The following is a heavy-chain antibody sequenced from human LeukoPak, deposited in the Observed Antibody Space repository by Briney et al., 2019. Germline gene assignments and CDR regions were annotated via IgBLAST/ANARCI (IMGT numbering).Heavy chain of an antibody. CDR1: GYSFTTYW. CDR3: ARIGPYAEFDY. D-gene: IGHD4-17*01. Sequence: GESLKISCKGFGYSFTTYWIGWVRQMPGKGLEWMGIINPGDSDTRYSPSFQGQVTISADNSISTAYLHWSSLKASDTAIYYCARIGPYAEFDYWGQGSLVTVSS. J-gene: IGHJ4*02. V-gene: IGHV5-51*01. CDR2: INPGDSDT.